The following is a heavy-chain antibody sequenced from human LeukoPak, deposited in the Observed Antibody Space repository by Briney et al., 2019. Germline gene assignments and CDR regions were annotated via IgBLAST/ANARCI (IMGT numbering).Heavy chain of an antibody. D-gene: IGHD4-17*01. CDR2: IHHSGNT. Sequence: SETLSLTCTVSGGSISSYYWSWVRQPPGKGLEWIGEIHHSGNTNFNPSLKSRATISVDKSKNQFSLKMSSVTAADTAVYFCARNGHYSADYWGRGILVTVSP. CDR1: GGSISSYY. CDR3: ARNGHYSADY. J-gene: IGHJ4*02. V-gene: IGHV4-34*01.